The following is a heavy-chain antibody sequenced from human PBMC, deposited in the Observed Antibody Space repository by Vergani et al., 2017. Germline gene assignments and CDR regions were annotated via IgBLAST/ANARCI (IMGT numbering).Heavy chain of an antibody. Sequence: QLQLQESGPGLVKPSATLSLTCSVSGASIRSSNYYWGWIRQPPGKGLEWIASIYYSGSTYYNPSLKSRVTISVDTSKNRFSLKLSSVTAADTAVYFCASHSXVEWLVKLGWIDPWGQGILVTVSS. J-gene: IGHJ5*02. V-gene: IGHV4-39*01. CDR2: IYYSGST. CDR3: ASHSXVEWLVKLGWIDP. D-gene: IGHD6-19*01. CDR1: GASIRSSNYY.